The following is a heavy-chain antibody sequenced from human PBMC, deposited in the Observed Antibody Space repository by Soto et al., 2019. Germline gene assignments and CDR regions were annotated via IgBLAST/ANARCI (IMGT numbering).Heavy chain of an antibody. V-gene: IGHV3-23*01. CDR1: GFTFRDFA. D-gene: IGHD5-18*01. Sequence: EVQLLESGGALGQPGGSLRLSCAASGFTFRDFAMSWVRQAPGRGLEWVSTISGSGATSLYADSVKGRFTIFKDNSQLYLDLSSLRVEDSATYFCAKTEAMVVVDVYPRWFASWGQGTLVTVSS. CDR3: AKTEAMVVVDVYPRWFAS. J-gene: IGHJ5*01. CDR2: ISGSGATS.